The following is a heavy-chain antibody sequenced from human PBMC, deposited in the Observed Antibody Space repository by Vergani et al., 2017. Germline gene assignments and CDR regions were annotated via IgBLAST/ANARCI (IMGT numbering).Heavy chain of an antibody. D-gene: IGHD1-1*01. CDR3: ARHKINWNAFGY. CDR2: IYHSGST. V-gene: IGHV4-38-2*01. CDR1: GYSISSGYY. J-gene: IGHJ4*02. Sequence: QVQLQESGPGLVKPSETLSLTCAVSGYSISSGYYWGWLRQPPGKGLEWIGSIYHSGSTYYNPSLKSRVTISVDTSKNQFSLRLSSVTAADTAVYYCARHKINWNAFGYWGQGTLVTVSS.